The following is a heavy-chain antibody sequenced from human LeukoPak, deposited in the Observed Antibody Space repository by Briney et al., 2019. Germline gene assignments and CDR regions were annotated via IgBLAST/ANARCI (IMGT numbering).Heavy chain of an antibody. CDR3: AKESCYDCSGYYYP. CDR1: GFTFSSYA. J-gene: IGHJ5*02. D-gene: IGHD3-22*01. CDR2: ISGSGGST. Sequence: PGGSLRLSCAASGFTFSSYAMSWVRQAPGKGLEWVSAISGSGGSTSYVDSVKGRFTISRDNSKNTLYLQMNIRRAEDTAVYYCAKESCYDCSGYYYPWGQGTLVTVSS. V-gene: IGHV3-23*01.